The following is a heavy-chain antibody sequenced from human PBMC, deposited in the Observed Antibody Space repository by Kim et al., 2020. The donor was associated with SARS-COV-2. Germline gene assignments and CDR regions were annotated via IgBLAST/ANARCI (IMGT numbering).Heavy chain of an antibody. CDR3: ARHGSGSYYFDY. Sequence: SETLSLTCTVSGGSISSYYWSWIRQPPGKGLEWIGYIYYSGRTNYNPSLKSRVTISVDTSQNQFSLKLSSVTAADTAVYYCARHGSGSYYFDYWGQATLVTVSS. D-gene: IGHD3-10*01. V-gene: IGHV4-59*08. CDR2: IYYSGRT. J-gene: IGHJ4*02. CDR1: GGSISSYY.